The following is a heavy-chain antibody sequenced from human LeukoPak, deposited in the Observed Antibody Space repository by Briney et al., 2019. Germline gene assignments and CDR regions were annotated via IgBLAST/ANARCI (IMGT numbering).Heavy chain of an antibody. CDR3: ARDGAARNYGMDV. CDR1: GGSFSGYY. D-gene: IGHD6-6*01. CDR2: INHSGST. V-gene: IGHV4-34*01. Sequence: SETLSLTCAVYGGSFSGYYWSWIRQPPGKGLEWIGEINHSGSTNYNPSLKSRVTISVDTPKNQFFLKLSSVTAADTAVYYCARDGAARNYGMDVWGQGTTVTVSS. J-gene: IGHJ6*02.